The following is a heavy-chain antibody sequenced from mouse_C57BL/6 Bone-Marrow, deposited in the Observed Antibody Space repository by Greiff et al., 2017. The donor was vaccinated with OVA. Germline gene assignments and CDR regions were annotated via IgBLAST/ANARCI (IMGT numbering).Heavy chain of an antibody. CDR3: ARRYYGWYFDV. CDR2: INPNNGGT. CDR1: GYTFTDYY. Sequence: EVKLQQSGPELVKPGASVKISCKASGYTFTDYYMNWVKQSHGKSLEWIGDINPNNGGTSYNQKFKGKATLTVDKSSSTAYMELRSLTSEDSAVYYCARRYYGWYFDVWGTGTTVTVSS. D-gene: IGHD1-1*01. J-gene: IGHJ1*03. V-gene: IGHV1-26*01.